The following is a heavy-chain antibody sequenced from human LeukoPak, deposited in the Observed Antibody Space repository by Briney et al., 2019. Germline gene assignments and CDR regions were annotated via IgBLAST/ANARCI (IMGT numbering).Heavy chain of an antibody. CDR3: VRGYSSGWFELDYFDY. V-gene: IGHV3-33*01. Sequence: GGSLRLSCAASGFTFSSYGMHWVRQAPGKGLEWVAVIWYDGSNKYYADSVKGRSTISRDNSKNTLYLQMNSLRAEDTAVYYCVRGYSSGWFELDYFDYWGQGTLVTVSS. CDR1: GFTFSSYG. D-gene: IGHD6-19*01. J-gene: IGHJ4*02. CDR2: IWYDGSNK.